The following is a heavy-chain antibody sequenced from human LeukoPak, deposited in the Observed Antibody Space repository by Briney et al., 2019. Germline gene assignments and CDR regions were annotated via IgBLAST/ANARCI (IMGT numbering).Heavy chain of an antibody. D-gene: IGHD1-26*01. V-gene: IGHV3-21*01. CDR1: GFTFSNHT. CDR2: ISSRSSNI. Sequence: GGSLRLSCTASGFTFSNHTMNWVRQAPGKGLEWVSSISSRSSNIYYTRSVKGRFTISRDSAKNSLYLQMSSLRAEDTAVYYCARALSGSYYAFDYWGQGALVTVSS. J-gene: IGHJ4*02. CDR3: ARALSGSYYAFDY.